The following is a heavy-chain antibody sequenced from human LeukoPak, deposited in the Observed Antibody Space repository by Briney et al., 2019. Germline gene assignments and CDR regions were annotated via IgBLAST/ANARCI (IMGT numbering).Heavy chain of an antibody. CDR2: IYYSGST. V-gene: IGHV4-31*03. D-gene: IGHD3-3*01. J-gene: IGHJ5*02. Sequence: PSETLSLTCTVSGGSISSGGYYWSWIRQHPGKGLEWIGYIYYSGSTYYNPSLKSRVTISVDTSKNQFSLKLSSVTAADTAVYYCARATGSITIFGVATGGNWFDPWGLGTLVTVSS. CDR1: GGSISSGGYY. CDR3: ARATGSITIFGVATGGNWFDP.